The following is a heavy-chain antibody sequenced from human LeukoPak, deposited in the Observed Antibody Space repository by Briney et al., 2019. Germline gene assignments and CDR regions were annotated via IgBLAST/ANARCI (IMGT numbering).Heavy chain of an antibody. D-gene: IGHD3-22*01. CDR2: LNPHSGGT. J-gene: IGHJ5*02. CDR1: GYTLRDYY. V-gene: IGHV1-2*02. CDR3: ARDYYDSSGYSRFDP. Sequence: ASVKVSCKASGYTLRDYYIYWVRQAPGQGLEWLGWLNPHSGGTNYAQKFQGRVTMTRDTSISTAYMEVSRLRSDDMAVYYCARDYYDSSGYSRFDPWGQGTLVTVSS.